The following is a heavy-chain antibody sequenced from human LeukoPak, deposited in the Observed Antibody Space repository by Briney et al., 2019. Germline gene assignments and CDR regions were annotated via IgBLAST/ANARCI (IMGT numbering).Heavy chain of an antibody. CDR2: INPSGGST. J-gene: IGHJ4*02. Sequence: VSVKVSCKASGYTFTSYYMHWVRQAPGQGLEWMGIINPSGGSTSYAQKFQGRVTMTRDTSTSTVYMELSSLRSEDTAVYYCARDRDSSGWYGPKGLDYWGQGTLVTVSS. CDR1: GYTFTSYY. CDR3: ARDRDSSGWYGPKGLDY. D-gene: IGHD6-19*01. V-gene: IGHV1-46*01.